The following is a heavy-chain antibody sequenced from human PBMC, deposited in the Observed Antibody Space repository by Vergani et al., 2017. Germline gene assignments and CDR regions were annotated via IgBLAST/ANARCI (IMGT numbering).Heavy chain of an antibody. Sequence: VQLVESGGGLVQPGGSLRLSCAASGFTFSSYGMHWVRQAPGKGLEWVAVIWYDGSNKYYADSVKGRFTISRDNSKNTLYLQMNSLRAEDTAVYYCASPVIAAAGTGGDYWGQGTLVTVSS. CDR1: GFTFSSYG. D-gene: IGHD6-13*01. CDR2: IWYDGSNK. V-gene: IGHV3-33*01. J-gene: IGHJ4*02. CDR3: ASPVIAAAGTGGDY.